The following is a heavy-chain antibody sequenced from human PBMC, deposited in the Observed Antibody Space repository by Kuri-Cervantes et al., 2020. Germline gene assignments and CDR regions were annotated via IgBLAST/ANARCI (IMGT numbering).Heavy chain of an antibody. CDR2: IYYSVST. CDR3: ARDMRELGIY. J-gene: IGHJ4*02. D-gene: IGHD1-26*01. V-gene: IGHV4-59*13. Sequence: SETLSLTCTVSGGSISSYYWSWIRQPPGKVLEWIGYIYYSVSTNYNPSLKSRVTISVDTSKNQFSLKLSSVTAAGTAVYYCARDMRELGIYWGQGTLVTVSS. CDR1: GGSISSYY.